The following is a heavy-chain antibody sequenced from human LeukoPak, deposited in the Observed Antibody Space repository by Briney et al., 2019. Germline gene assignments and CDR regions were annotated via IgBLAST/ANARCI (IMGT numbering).Heavy chain of an antibody. J-gene: IGHJ4*02. CDR2: INHSGST. CDR1: GGLFSGSY. Sequence: PSETLSLTCAVYGGLFSGSYWSWIRQPPGKGLEWIGEINHSGSTNYNPSLKSRVTISVDTSKNQFSLKLSSVTAADTAVYYCARRPRSGSFLHWGQGTLVTVSS. CDR3: ARRPRSGSFLH. D-gene: IGHD1-26*01. V-gene: IGHV4-34*01.